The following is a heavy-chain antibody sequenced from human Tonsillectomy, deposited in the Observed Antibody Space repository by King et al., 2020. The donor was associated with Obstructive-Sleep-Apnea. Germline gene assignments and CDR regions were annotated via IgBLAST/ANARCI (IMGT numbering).Heavy chain of an antibody. CDR2: ISSSGSTI. J-gene: IGHJ4*02. Sequence: VQLVESGGGLVKPGGSLRLSCAASGFTFSDYYMSWIRQAPGRGLEWVSYISSSGSTIYYADSVKGRFTIPRDNAKNSLYLQMNSLRAEDTAVYYCASPRYDSSGAFDYWGQGTLVTVSS. V-gene: IGHV3-11*01. CDR3: ASPRYDSSGAFDY. CDR1: GFTFSDYY. D-gene: IGHD3-22*01.